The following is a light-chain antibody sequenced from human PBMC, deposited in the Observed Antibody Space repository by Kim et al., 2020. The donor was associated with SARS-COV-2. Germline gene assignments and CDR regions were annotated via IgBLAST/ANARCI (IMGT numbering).Light chain of an antibody. CDR1: KLGDKY. CDR3: QAWDSRTAV. J-gene: IGLJ3*02. Sequence: SYELTQPPSVSVSPGQTASITCSGTKLGDKYAYWYQQKPGQSPVLVIYQHTKRPSGISQRFFGSSSGNTATLTISPAQTMDEADYYCQAWDSRTAVFGGG. CDR2: QHT. V-gene: IGLV3-1*01.